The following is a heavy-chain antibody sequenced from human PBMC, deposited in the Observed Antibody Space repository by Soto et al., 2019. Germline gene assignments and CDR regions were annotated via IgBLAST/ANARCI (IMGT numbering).Heavy chain of an antibody. CDR1: GFTFSSYA. J-gene: IGHJ4*02. D-gene: IGHD4-17*01. Sequence: HPGGCLRLSCAASGFTFSSYAMHWVRQAPGKGLEWVAVISYDGSNKYYADSVKGRFTISRDNSKNTLYLQMNSLRAEDTAVYYCARADNYGDYAHPFDYWGQGTLVTVSS. CDR2: ISYDGSNK. CDR3: ARADNYGDYAHPFDY. V-gene: IGHV3-30-3*01.